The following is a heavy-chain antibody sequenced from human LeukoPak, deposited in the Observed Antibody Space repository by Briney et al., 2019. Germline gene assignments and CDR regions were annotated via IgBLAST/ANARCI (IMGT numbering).Heavy chain of an antibody. V-gene: IGHV1-2*02. CDR2: INPNSGGT. CDR3: ARVRIEGVATIPGSYYYYMDV. CDR1: GGTFSSYA. D-gene: IGHD5-12*01. J-gene: IGHJ6*03. Sequence: ASVKVSCKASGGTFSSYAISWVRQAPGQGLEWMGWINPNSGGTNYAQKFQGRVTMTRDTSISTAYMELSRLRSDDTAVYYCARVRIEGVATIPGSYYYYMDVWGKGTTVTVSS.